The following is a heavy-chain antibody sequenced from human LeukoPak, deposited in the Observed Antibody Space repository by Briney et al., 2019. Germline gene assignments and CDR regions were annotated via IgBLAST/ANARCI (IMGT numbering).Heavy chain of an antibody. CDR1: GFTFSSYS. CDR3: AGDRVVVPAAIGLAFDY. V-gene: IGHV3-21*01. CDR2: ISSSSSYI. D-gene: IGHD2-2*01. Sequence: GGSLRLSCAASGFTFSSYSMNWVRQAPGKGLEWVSSISSSSSYIYYADSVKGRFTISRDNAKNSLYLQMNSLRAEDTAVYCCAGDRVVVPAAIGLAFDYWGQGTLVTASS. J-gene: IGHJ4*02.